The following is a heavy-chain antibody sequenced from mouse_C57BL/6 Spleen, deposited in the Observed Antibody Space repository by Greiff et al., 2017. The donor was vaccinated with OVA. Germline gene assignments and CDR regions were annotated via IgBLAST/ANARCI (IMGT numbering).Heavy chain of an antibody. Sequence: VKLQESGAELVRPGASVTLSCKASGYTFTDYEMHWVKQTPVHGLEWIGAIDPETGGTAYNQKFKGKAILTADKSSSTAYMELRSLTSEDSAVYYCTRALPWGQGTLVTVSA. CDR2: IDPETGGT. J-gene: IGHJ3*01. D-gene: IGHD2-12*01. CDR3: TRALP. CDR1: GYTFTDYE. V-gene: IGHV1-15*01.